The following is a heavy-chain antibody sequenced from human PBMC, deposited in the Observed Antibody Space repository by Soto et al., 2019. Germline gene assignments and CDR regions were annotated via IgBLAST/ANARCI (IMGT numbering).Heavy chain of an antibody. CDR3: AKAKEVYCSGGSCCSGPGGFDY. J-gene: IGHJ4*02. CDR1: GFTFSSYA. CDR2: ISGSGGST. V-gene: IGHV3-23*01. D-gene: IGHD2-15*01. Sequence: PGGSLRLSCAASGFTFSSYAMSWVRQAPGKGLEWVSAISGSGGSTYYADSVKGRFTISRDNSKNTLYLQMNSLRAEDTAVYYCAKAKEVYCSGGSCCSGPGGFDYWGQGTLVTVSS.